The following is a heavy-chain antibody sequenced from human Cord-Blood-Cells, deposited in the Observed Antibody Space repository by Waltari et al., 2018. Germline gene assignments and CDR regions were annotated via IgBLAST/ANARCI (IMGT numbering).Heavy chain of an antibody. V-gene: IGHV3-33*01. CDR2: IWFDGSNK. CDR3: ARDRTTGTTWFDP. J-gene: IGHJ5*02. CDR1: GFTFSSYG. D-gene: IGHD1-1*01. Sequence: QVQLVESGGGVVQPGRSLRLSCAASGFTFSSYGMHGVRQAPGKGLEWVAVIWFDGSNKYYADSVKGRFTISRDNSKNTLYLQMNSLRAEDTAVYYCARDRTTGTTWFDPWGQGTLVTVSS.